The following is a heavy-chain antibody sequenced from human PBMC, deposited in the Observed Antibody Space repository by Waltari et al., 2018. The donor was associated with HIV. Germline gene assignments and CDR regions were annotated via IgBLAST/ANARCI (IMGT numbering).Heavy chain of an antibody. Sequence: EVQLVASGGGLVQPGGALRLSCAAYGLTFSSYWMSWVRQAPGKGLEWVANIKQDGSEKYYVDSVKGRFTISRDNAKNSLYLQMNSLRAEDTAVYYCARDNWNDGLDIWGQGTMVTVSS. V-gene: IGHV3-7*01. CDR1: GLTFSSYW. CDR3: ARDNWNDGLDI. D-gene: IGHD1-1*01. J-gene: IGHJ3*02. CDR2: IKQDGSEK.